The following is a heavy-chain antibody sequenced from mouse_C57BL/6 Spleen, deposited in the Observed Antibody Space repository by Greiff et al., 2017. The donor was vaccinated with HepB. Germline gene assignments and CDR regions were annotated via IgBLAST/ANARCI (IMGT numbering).Heavy chain of an antibody. J-gene: IGHJ3*01. CDR2: IDPEDGDT. Sequence: VQLQQSGAELVRPGASVKLSCTASGFNIKDYYMHWVKQRPEQGLEWIGRIDPEDGDTEYAPKLQGKATMTADTSSNKAYLQRSSLTSEDTAVYYWTTIDYDGGFAYWGQGTLVTVAA. CDR3: TTIDYDGGFAY. V-gene: IGHV14-1*01. D-gene: IGHD2-4*01. CDR1: GFNIKDYY.